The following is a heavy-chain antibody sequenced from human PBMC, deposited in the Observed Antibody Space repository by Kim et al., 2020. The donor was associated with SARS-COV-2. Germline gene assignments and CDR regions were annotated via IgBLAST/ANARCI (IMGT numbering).Heavy chain of an antibody. D-gene: IGHD6-13*01. CDR2: INSDGSST. Sequence: GGSLRLSCAASGFTFSSYWMHWVRQAPGKGLVWVSRINSDGSSTSYADSVKGRFTISRDNAKNTLYLQMNSLRAEDTAVYYCARETGSSWYADYYYGMDVWGQGTTVTVSS. CDR1: GFTFSSYW. V-gene: IGHV3-74*01. J-gene: IGHJ6*02. CDR3: ARETGSSWYADYYYGMDV.